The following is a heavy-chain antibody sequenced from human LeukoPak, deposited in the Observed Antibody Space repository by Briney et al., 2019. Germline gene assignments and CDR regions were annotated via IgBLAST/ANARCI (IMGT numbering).Heavy chain of an antibody. J-gene: IGHJ4*02. Sequence: GGSLRLSCAASGFTISSYSMNWVRQAPGKGLEWVSYISSSSSTIYYADSVKGRFTISRDNAKNSLYLQMNSLRAEDTAVYYCARAGDYSSGWPDYFDYWGQGTLVTVSS. V-gene: IGHV3-48*04. CDR3: ARAGDYSSGWPDYFDY. CDR2: ISSSSSTI. CDR1: GFTISSYS. D-gene: IGHD6-19*01.